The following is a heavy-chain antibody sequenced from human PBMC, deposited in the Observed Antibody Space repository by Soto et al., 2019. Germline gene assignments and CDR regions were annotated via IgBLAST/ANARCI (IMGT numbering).Heavy chain of an antibody. Sequence: PGGSLRLSCVTSAFSLTSCSMSWVRQTPGKGLEWVSALSRSGGATYYADSVKGRFTISRDTSTNTLYLQMGNLRAEDTAIYYCAKGEMATIRNSFDPWGQGTLVTVSS. CDR1: AFSLTSCS. D-gene: IGHD5-12*01. CDR2: LSRSGGAT. V-gene: IGHV3-23*01. J-gene: IGHJ5*02. CDR3: AKGEMATIRNSFDP.